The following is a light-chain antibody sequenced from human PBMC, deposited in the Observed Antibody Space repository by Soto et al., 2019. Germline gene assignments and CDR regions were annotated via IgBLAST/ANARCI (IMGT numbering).Light chain of an antibody. CDR2: AIS. V-gene: IGKV2-24*01. CDR1: QSLVHSDGNTY. J-gene: IGKJ2*01. Sequence: DIVMTQTPLSSPVTLGQPASISCRSSQSLVHSDGNTYLFWLQQRPGQPPRLLIYAISNRLSGVQDRFSGSGAGTDFTLQSSRVEAEDVGFYYCMQATHPYTLGQGTNLEIK. CDR3: MQATHPYT.